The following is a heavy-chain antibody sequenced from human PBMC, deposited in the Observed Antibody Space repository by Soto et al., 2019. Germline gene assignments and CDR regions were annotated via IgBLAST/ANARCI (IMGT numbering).Heavy chain of an antibody. D-gene: IGHD3-10*02. CDR3: SRSPMWPPYDCFDH. CDR1: GFSLSTSGVG. CDR2: IYWDDDK. Sequence: SGPTLVNPTQTLTLTCTFSGFSLSTSGVGVGWIRQPPGKALEWLALIYWDDDKRYSPSLKSRLTITKDTSKNQVVLTMTNMEPVDTATYYCSRSPMWPPYDCFDHWGQGTLVTVSS. V-gene: IGHV2-5*02. J-gene: IGHJ4*02.